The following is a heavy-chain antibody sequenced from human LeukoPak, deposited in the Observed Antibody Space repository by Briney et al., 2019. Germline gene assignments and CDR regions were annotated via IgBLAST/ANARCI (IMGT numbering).Heavy chain of an antibody. J-gene: IGHJ3*02. CDR1: GFTFSSYA. CDR3: AKEYYDFWSGYYTKAFDI. D-gene: IGHD3-3*01. V-gene: IGHV3-23*01. Sequence: GGSLRLSCAASGFTFSSYAMSWVRQAPGKGLEWVSAISGSGGSTYYADSVKGRFTISRDNSKNTLYLQMNSLRAEDTAVYYCAKEYYDFWSGYYTKAFDIWGQGTMVTVSS. CDR2: ISGSGGST.